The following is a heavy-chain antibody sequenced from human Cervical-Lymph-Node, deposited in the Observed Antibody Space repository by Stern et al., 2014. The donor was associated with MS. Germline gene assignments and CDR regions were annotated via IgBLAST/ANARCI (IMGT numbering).Heavy chain of an antibody. CDR2: IIPIFGTA. J-gene: IGHJ6*02. Sequence: QMQLVQSGAEVKKPGSSVKVSCKASGGTFSSYAISWVRQAPGQGLEWMGGIIPIFGTANYAQKFQGRVTITADESTSTAYMELSSLRSEDTAVYYCARDGSSGWYNRPEYYYGMDVWGQGTTVTVSS. V-gene: IGHV1-69*01. CDR1: GGTFSSYA. D-gene: IGHD6-19*01. CDR3: ARDGSSGWYNRPEYYYGMDV.